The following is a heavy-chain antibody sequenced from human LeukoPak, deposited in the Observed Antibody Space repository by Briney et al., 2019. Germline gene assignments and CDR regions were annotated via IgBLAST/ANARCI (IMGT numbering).Heavy chain of an antibody. Sequence: SETLSLTCAVYGGSFSGYYWSWIRQPPGKGLEWIGYIYYSGSTNYNPSLKSRVTISVDTSKNQFSLKLSSVTAADTAVYYCARGIGSYYEVNWFDPWGQGTLVTVSS. CDR1: GGSFSGYY. J-gene: IGHJ5*02. D-gene: IGHD1-26*01. V-gene: IGHV4-59*01. CDR3: ARGIGSYYEVNWFDP. CDR2: IYYSGST.